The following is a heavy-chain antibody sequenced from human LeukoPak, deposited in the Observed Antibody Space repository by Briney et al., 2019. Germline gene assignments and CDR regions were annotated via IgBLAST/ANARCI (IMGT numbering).Heavy chain of an antibody. J-gene: IGHJ4*02. D-gene: IGHD2-2*02. Sequence: ASVKVSCKASGYTFTGYYMHWVRQAPGQGLEWMGWINPNSGGTNYAQKFQGRVTMTRDTSISTAYMELIRLRSDDTAVYYCAGRVCSSTSCYSPYDYWGQGTLVTVSS. CDR3: AGRVCSSTSCYSPYDY. CDR1: GYTFTGYY. V-gene: IGHV1-2*02. CDR2: INPNSGGT.